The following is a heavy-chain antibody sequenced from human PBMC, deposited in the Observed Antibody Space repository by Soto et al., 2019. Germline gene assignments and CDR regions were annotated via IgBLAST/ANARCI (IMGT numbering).Heavy chain of an antibody. CDR2: IWYDGSNK. Sequence: GGSLRLSCAASGFTFSSYGMHWVRQAPGKGLEWVAVIWYDGSNKYYADSVKGRFTISRDNSKNTLYLQMNSLRAEDTAVYYCARDKHPYYYGSGSCYYWGQGTLVTVSS. CDR1: GFTFSSYG. CDR3: ARDKHPYYYGSGSCYY. D-gene: IGHD3-10*01. V-gene: IGHV3-33*01. J-gene: IGHJ4*02.